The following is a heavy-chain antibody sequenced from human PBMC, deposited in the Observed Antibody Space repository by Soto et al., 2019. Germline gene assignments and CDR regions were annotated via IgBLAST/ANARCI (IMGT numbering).Heavy chain of an antibody. J-gene: IGHJ4*02. Sequence: GGSLRLSCAASGFTFSSYAMSWVRQAPGKGLEWVALITYDGSDKYYADSVKGRFTISRDNSKDTLYLQMNTLRAEDTAVYYCARDDALFDYWGQGTLVTVSS. CDR3: ARDDALFDY. D-gene: IGHD2-2*01. CDR1: GFTFSSYA. CDR2: ITYDGSDK. V-gene: IGHV3-30-3*01.